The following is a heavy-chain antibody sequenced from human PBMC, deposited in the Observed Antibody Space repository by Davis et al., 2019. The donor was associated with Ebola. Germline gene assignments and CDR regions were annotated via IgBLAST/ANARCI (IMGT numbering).Heavy chain of an antibody. CDR3: ARLSGLFSSSSGALYFDL. Sequence: GSLRLSCSVSGGSISSGTYYWGWVRQPPGKGLEWIGSIYYHGRTYYRTSLEGRVTILLHTSKNQFSLKLRSVTAADTAVYFCARLSGLFSSSSGALYFDLWGRGTLVSVSS. CDR1: GGSISSGTYY. V-gene: IGHV4-39*07. J-gene: IGHJ2*01. CDR2: IYYHGRT. D-gene: IGHD6-6*01.